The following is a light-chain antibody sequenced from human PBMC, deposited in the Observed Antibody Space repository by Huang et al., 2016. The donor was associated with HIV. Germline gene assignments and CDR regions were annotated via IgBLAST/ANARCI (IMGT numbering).Light chain of an antibody. J-gene: IGKJ5*01. Sequence: DIVMIQSPDSLAVSLGARASVNCKSSQSVSYGSNTKNYLAWYQQKPGQPPKLVIYWASTRESGVPDRFSGSGSGTDFTLTISSLQAEDVAVYYCQQDDNAPITFGQGTRLEI. CDR2: WAS. V-gene: IGKV4-1*01. CDR3: QQDDNAPIT. CDR1: QSVSYGSNTKNY.